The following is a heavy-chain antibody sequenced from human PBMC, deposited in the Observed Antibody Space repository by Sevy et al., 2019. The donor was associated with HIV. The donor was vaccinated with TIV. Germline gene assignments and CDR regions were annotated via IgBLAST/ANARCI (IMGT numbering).Heavy chain of an antibody. J-gene: IGHJ3*01. D-gene: IGHD1-1*01. CDR1: GFTFGDYA. Sequence: GGSLRLSCTASGFTFGDYAMSWFRQAPGKGLEWVGFIRSKTYGGTTEYAASMKGRFTNSRDDSKSIDYLQMHSLKTEDTAVYYCSREGSAGTVVQPDAFDFWGQGTMVTVSS. CDR2: IRSKTYGGTT. CDR3: SREGSAGTVVQPDAFDF. V-gene: IGHV3-49*03.